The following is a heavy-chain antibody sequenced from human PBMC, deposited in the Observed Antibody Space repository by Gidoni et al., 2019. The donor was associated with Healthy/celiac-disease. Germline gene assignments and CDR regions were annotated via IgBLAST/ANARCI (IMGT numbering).Heavy chain of an antibody. V-gene: IGHV3-15*01. J-gene: IGHJ4*02. CDR1: EFTFGNAG. CDR3: TTDLSAVEMTTVTTSDY. Sequence: EVQLVESGGGWVKPGGSLRLSCAASEFTFGNAGMSWVRRAPGKGREWAGRIKSKTDGGTTDYAAPVKGRFTISRDDSKNTLYLQMNSLKTEDTAVYYCTTDLSAVEMTTVTTSDYWGQGTLVTVPS. D-gene: IGHD4-17*01. CDR2: IKSKTDGGTT.